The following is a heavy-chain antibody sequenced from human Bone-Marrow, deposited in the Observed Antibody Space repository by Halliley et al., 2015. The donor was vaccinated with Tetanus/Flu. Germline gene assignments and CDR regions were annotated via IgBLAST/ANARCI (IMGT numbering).Heavy chain of an antibody. J-gene: IGHJ5*02. CDR3: AREILTRFDL. V-gene: IGHV4-59*01. Sequence: KGLKWIVYFSHTGSANSTPSLTSRATISHDTSKNQFSLKLTSVPAAATAVFYGAREILTRFDLWGPGTLVTVSS. CDR2: FSHTGSA.